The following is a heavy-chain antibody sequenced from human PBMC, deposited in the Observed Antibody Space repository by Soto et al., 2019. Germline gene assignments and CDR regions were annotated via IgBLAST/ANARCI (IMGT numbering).Heavy chain of an antibody. D-gene: IGHD6-25*01. Sequence: TLSLTCTFSGDSSSTYYWSWIRQPPGKGLEWIGYISYSGNTNYNPSLKSRVIMSIDTSKNQLSLKVTSVTPEDTAVYYCVRRGYNWQFSDYWGQGTLVTVSS. J-gene: IGHJ4*02. CDR1: GDSSSTYY. V-gene: IGHV4-59*12. CDR2: ISYSGNT. CDR3: VRRGYNWQFSDY.